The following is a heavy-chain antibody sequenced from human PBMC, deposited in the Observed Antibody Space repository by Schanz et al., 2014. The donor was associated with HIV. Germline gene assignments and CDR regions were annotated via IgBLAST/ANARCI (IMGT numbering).Heavy chain of an antibody. V-gene: IGHV3-33*05. CDR3: ARDGGEV. CDR2: MSYDGINK. D-gene: IGHD3-16*01. Sequence: QVQLVESGGGVVQPGRSLRLSCAASGFTFNSYGMHWVRQAPGKGLEWVAVMSYDGINKHYADSVKGRFTISRDNAKNSLFLQMESLRAEDTAVYYCARDGGEVWGQGTTVTVSS. J-gene: IGHJ6*02. CDR1: GFTFNSYG.